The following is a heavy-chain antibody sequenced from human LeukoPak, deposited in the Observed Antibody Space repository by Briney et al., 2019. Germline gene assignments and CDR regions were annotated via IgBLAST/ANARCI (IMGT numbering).Heavy chain of an antibody. CDR3: ARDYYGSGSFPLH. J-gene: IGHJ4*02. CDR1: GFTFSSYS. CDR2: ISSSSSYI. V-gene: IGHV3-21*01. D-gene: IGHD3-10*01. Sequence: GGSLRLSCAASGFTFSSYSMNWVRQAPGKGLEWVSSISSSSSYIYYADSVKGRFTISRDNAKNSLYLQMNSLRAEDTAVYYCARDYYGSGSFPLHWGQGTLVTVSS.